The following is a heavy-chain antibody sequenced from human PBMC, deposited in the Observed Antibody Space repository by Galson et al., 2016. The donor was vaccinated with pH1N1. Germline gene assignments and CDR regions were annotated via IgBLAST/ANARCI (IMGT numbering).Heavy chain of an antibody. J-gene: IGHJ6*01. CDR3: ARDLYRGFQLPSYYYYGLDV. CDR2: INPSSGGT. V-gene: IGHV1-2*06. D-gene: IGHD1-1*01. Sequence: SVKVSCKASGYRFSGYYIHWVRQAPGQGLEWMGRINPSSGGTKFAQKFQGRVILTRDTSITTAYMEVDALSSDDAAVYYCARDLYRGFQLPSYYYYGLDVWGQGTTVTVSS. CDR1: GYRFSGYY.